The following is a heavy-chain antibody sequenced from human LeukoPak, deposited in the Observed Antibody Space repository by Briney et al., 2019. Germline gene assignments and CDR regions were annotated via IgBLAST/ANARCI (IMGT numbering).Heavy chain of an antibody. Sequence: GGSLRLSCAASGFTFSSYSMNWVRQAPGKGLEWVGRIKAKTNGGKTDFAAPVKGRFAISRDDSKNTLYLQMNSLKTDDTALYYCTTEGPTYGFHSFDTWGQGTTVTISS. CDR2: IKAKTNGGKT. CDR1: GFTFSSYS. D-gene: IGHD3-10*01. CDR3: TTEGPTYGFHSFDT. J-gene: IGHJ3*02. V-gene: IGHV3-15*01.